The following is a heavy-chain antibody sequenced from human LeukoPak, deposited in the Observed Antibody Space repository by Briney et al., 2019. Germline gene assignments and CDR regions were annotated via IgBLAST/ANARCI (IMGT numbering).Heavy chain of an antibody. V-gene: IGHV1-3*01. CDR1: GGTFSSYA. D-gene: IGHD3-10*01. CDR3: ARDKGVLIWIGESNDAFDI. CDR2: INAGNGNT. Sequence: ASVKVSCKASGGTFSSYAISWVRQAPGQRLEWMGWINAGNGNTKYSQKFQGRVTITRDTSASTVYMELSSLRSEDTAVYYCARDKGVLIWIGESNDAFDIWGQGTMVTVSS. J-gene: IGHJ3*02.